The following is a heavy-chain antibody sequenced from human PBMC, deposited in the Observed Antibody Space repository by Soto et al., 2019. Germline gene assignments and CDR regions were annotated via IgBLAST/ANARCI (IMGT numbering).Heavy chain of an antibody. CDR1: GFTFSSYA. J-gene: IGHJ6*02. V-gene: IGHV3-23*01. CDR3: AKDGGIGYCSGGSCYERYYYCMDV. CDR2: ISGSGGST. Sequence: VRSLRLSCAASGFTFSSYAMSWVRQAPGKGLEWVSAISGSGGSTYYADSVKGRFTISRDNSKNTLYLQMNSLRAEDTAVYYCAKDGGIGYCSGGSCYERYYYCMDVWGQGTKVTVSS. D-gene: IGHD2-15*01.